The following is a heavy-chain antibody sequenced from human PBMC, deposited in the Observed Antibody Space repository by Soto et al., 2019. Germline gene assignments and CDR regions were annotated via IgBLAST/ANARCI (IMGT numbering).Heavy chain of an antibody. D-gene: IGHD2-2*01. CDR3: ANWHCSSTSCPFEY. J-gene: IGHJ4*02. CDR2: ISYDGSNK. V-gene: IGHV3-30*18. CDR1: GFTFSSYG. Sequence: GGSLRLSCAASGFTFSSYGMHWVRQAPGKGLEWVAVISYDGSNKYYADSVKGRFTISRDNSKNTLYLQMNSLRAEDTAVYYCANWHCSSTSCPFEYWGQGTLVTVSS.